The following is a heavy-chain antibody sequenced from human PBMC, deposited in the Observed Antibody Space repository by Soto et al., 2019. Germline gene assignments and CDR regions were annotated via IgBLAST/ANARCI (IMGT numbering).Heavy chain of an antibody. D-gene: IGHD3-3*01. V-gene: IGHV4-30-4*01. CDR2: VFYSGAT. Sequence: SLSLTCSVSGGPIKTGDYYGNWTRQPPGKGLEWIGYVFYSGATNYSPSLKSRAAISVDTSKNQFSLKLSSVTAADTAVYYCARDQAYYDFWSGYYHNWFDPWGQGTLVTVSS. CDR3: ARDQAYYDFWSGYYHNWFDP. CDR1: GGPIKTGDYY. J-gene: IGHJ5*02.